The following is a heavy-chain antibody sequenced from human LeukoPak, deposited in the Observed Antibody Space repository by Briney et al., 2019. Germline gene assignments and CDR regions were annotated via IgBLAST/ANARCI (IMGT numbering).Heavy chain of an antibody. D-gene: IGHD2-2*01. V-gene: IGHV5-51*01. CDR3: ARRQGCSSTSCPPDS. CDR1: GYSFTTYW. CDR2: IYPGDSDT. Sequence: GESLKISCRGSGYSFTTYWIGWVRQMPGKGLEWMGIIYPGDSDTRYSPSFQGQVTMSADKSINTAYLQWSSLKAADTAMYYCARRQGCSSTSCPPDSWGQGTLVTVSS. J-gene: IGHJ4*02.